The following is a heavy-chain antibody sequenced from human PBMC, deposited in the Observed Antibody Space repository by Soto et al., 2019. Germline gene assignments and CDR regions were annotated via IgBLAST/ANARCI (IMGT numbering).Heavy chain of an antibody. J-gene: IGHJ4*02. Sequence: QVLLQESGPGLVKPSETLSLTCAVSGFSMSNWWTWVRQPPGEGLEWIGEINEGGSTSYNPSLMSRVTISIVSSNNQFSMKLTSVAAADTAVYFCARGGYYTPGFDSWGLGILVTVSA. CDR2: INEGGST. D-gene: IGHD3-3*01. V-gene: IGHV4-4*02. CDR3: ARGGYYTPGFDS. CDR1: GFSMSNW.